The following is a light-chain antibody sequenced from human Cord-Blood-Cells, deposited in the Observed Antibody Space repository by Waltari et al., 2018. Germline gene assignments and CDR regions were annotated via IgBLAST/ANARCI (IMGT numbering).Light chain of an antibody. V-gene: IGKV3-20*01. CDR2: GAS. CDR1: QSVSRSY. J-gene: IGKJ2*03. Sequence: EIVLTQSPGTLSLSPGERDTLSCRASQSVSRSYLDWYQQKPGQAPRLLIYGASSRATGIPDRFSGSGSGTDFTLTISRLEPEDFAVYYCQQYGSSPYSFGQGTKLEIK. CDR3: QQYGSSPYS.